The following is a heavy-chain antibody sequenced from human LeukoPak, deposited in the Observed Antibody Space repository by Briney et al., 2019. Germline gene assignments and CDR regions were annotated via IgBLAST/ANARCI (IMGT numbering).Heavy chain of an antibody. CDR3: AKSSVVVVAAIPDY. J-gene: IGHJ4*02. CDR1: GFTFSDYY. D-gene: IGHD2-15*01. Sequence: PGGSLRLSCAASGFTFSDYYMSWLRQAPGKGLEWVSYISSSGSTIYYADSVKGRFTIPRDNAKNSLYLQMNSLRAEDTAVYYCAKSSVVVVAAIPDYWGQGTLVTVSS. CDR2: ISSSGSTI. V-gene: IGHV3-11*01.